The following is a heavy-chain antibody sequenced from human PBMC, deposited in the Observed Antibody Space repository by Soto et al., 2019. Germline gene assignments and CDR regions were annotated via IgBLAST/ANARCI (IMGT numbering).Heavy chain of an antibody. J-gene: IGHJ4*02. CDR3: ARHQRYLRQGYSDY. CDR1: AFTFSDHS. Sequence: EVQLVESGGGLVKPGGSLRLSCAASAFTFSDHSMNWVRQAPGKGLEWVSSIGDTGTFIYYADSVKGRFTISRDNAKNSLFLQMDSLRAKDTAIYYCARHQRYLRQGYSDYWGQGTLVTVSS. V-gene: IGHV3-21*01. D-gene: IGHD4-4*01. CDR2: IGDTGTFI.